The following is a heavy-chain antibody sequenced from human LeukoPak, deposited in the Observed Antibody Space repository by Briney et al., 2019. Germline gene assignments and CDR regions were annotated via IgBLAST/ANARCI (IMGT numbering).Heavy chain of an antibody. CDR3: ARDRGYCSGGSCYPPVDY. V-gene: IGHV1-18*04. CDR1: GYTFTGYY. D-gene: IGHD2-15*01. Sequence: ASVKVSCKASGYTFTGYYMHWVRQAPGQGLEWMGWISAYNGNTNYAQKLQGRVTMTTDTSTSTAYMELRSLRSDDTAMYYCARDRGYCSGGSCYPPVDYWGQGTLVTVSS. CDR2: ISAYNGNT. J-gene: IGHJ4*02.